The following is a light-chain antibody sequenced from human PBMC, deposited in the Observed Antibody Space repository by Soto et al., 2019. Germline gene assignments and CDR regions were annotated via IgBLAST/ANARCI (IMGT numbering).Light chain of an antibody. Sequence: EIVLTQSPATLSLSTGDRATLSCRASQSVSSYLAWYQQKPGQAPRLLIYDASNRATGIPARFSGSGSGTDFTLTITTLEPEDFAVYYCQQRSTWPSTFGGGTKVEIK. CDR3: QQRSTWPST. J-gene: IGKJ4*02. CDR2: DAS. V-gene: IGKV3-11*01. CDR1: QSVSSY.